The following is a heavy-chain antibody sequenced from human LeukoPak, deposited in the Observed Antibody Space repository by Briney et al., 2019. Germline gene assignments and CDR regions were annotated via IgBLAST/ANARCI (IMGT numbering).Heavy chain of an antibody. V-gene: IGHV3-7*01. Sequence: PGGSLRLSCAASGFTVSRKYMSWVRQAPGRGLEWVAKIKVDGREKDYLDSVKGRFTISRDNAKNSLYLQMDSLRAEDTAMYYCARDSRGGFDCWGQGTLVTVSS. D-gene: IGHD3-10*01. J-gene: IGHJ4*02. CDR2: IKVDGREK. CDR3: ARDSRGGFDC. CDR1: GFTVSRKY.